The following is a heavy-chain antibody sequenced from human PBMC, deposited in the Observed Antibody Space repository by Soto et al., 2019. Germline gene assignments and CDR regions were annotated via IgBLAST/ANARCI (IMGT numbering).Heavy chain of an antibody. CDR2: IQYDGSNN. Sequence: GGSLRLSFAASGFTFSIYAMHWVLQAPGKXLDWVAVIQYDGSNNYYADYVKGRLTISRHNSKNTLYLKMKSLRDQDTPVSYCARGTWGEFSRDNYYGMDVWGQGTTVTVS. D-gene: IGHD3-16*02. V-gene: IGHV3-30-3*01. CDR1: GFTFSIYA. CDR3: ARGTWGEFSRDNYYGMDV. J-gene: IGHJ6*02.